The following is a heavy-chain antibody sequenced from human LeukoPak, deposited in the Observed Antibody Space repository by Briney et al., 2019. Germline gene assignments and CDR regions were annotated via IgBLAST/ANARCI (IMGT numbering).Heavy chain of an antibody. CDR1: GFDFSSQW. V-gene: IGHV3-7*03. CDR2: VNQGATQK. D-gene: IGHD2-15*01. Sequence: PGGSLRLSCAASGFDFSSQWMSWVRQAPGKGLEWVAIVNQGATQKYYVDSVKGRFTISRDNSKNTLYLQMNSLRAEDTAVYYCAKTKVVVAATDAFDIWGQGTMVTVSS. CDR3: AKTKVVVAATDAFDI. J-gene: IGHJ3*02.